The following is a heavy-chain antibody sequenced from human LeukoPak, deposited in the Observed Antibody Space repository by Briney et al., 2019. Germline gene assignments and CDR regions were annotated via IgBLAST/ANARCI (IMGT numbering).Heavy chain of an antibody. J-gene: IGHJ1*01. CDR3: ARGRYSGSYYGEYFQH. D-gene: IGHD1-26*01. CDR1: GFTFSSYS. CDR2: ISSSSSYI. V-gene: IGHV3-21*01. Sequence: GGSLRLSCAASGFTFSSYSMNWVRQAPGKGLEWVSSISSSSSYIYYADSVKGRFTISRDNAKNSLYLQMNSLRAEDTAVYYCARGRYSGSYYGEYFQHWGQGTLITVSS.